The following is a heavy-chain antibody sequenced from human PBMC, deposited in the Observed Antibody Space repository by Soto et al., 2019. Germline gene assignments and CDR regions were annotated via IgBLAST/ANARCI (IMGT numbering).Heavy chain of an antibody. CDR2: ISSSSSTI. V-gene: IGHV3-48*01. Sequence: EVQLVESGGGLVQPGGSLRLSCAASGFTFSSYSLNWVRQAPGKGLEWVSYISSSSSTIYYADTVKGRFTISRDNAENSLYLQMNSLRAEDTAVYYCARVTVAWFDPWGRGTLVTVSS. CDR1: GFTFSSYS. J-gene: IGHJ5*02. CDR3: ARVTVAWFDP. D-gene: IGHD2-8*02.